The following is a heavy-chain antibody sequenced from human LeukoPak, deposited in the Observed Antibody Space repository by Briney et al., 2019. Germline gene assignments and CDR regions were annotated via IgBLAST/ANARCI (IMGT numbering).Heavy chain of an antibody. V-gene: IGHV3-21*01. CDR1: GFTFSSYS. D-gene: IGHD5-12*01. CDR3: ARAIVATDALDI. CDR2: ISSSSSYI. Sequence: GSLRLSRAASGFTFSSYSMNWVRQAPGKGLEWVSSISSSSSYIYYADSVKGRFTISRDNAKNSLYLQMNSLRAEDTAVYYCARAIVATDALDIWGQGTMVTVSS. J-gene: IGHJ3*02.